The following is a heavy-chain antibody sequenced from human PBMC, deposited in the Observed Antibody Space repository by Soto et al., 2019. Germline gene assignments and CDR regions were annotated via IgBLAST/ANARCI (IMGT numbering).Heavy chain of an antibody. CDR3: ARVRKIFGVVYYFDY. CDR1: GGSISSSSYY. Sequence: PSETLSLTCTVSGGSISSSSYYWGWIRQPPGKGLEWIGSIYYSGSTYYNPSLKSRVTISVDTSKNQFSLKLSSVTAADTAVYYCARVRKIFGVVYYFDYWGQGTLVTVSS. V-gene: IGHV4-39*01. D-gene: IGHD3-3*01. J-gene: IGHJ4*02. CDR2: IYYSGST.